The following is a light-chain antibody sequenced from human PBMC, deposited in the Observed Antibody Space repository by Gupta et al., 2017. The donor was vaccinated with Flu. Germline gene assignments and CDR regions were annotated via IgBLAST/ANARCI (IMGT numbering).Light chain of an antibody. CDR3: QSFNSSDLTWV. Sequence: GSIGSNDMQWCQQRPSSAPTTVMNDHGQRPSGVRERCSASIDSSANSASLTISGLQKEDEADYYCQSFNSSDLTWVFGGGTRLTVL. CDR2: DHG. V-gene: IGLV6-57*02. J-gene: IGLJ3*02. CDR1: GSIGSND.